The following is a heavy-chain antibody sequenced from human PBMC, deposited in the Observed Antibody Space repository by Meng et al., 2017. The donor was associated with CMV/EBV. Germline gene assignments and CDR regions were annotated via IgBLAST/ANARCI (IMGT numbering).Heavy chain of an antibody. V-gene: IGHV4-39*07. J-gene: IGHJ4*02. Sequence: GPLRLSCTVSGGSISSSSYYWGWIRQPPGKGLEWIGSIYYSGSTYYNPSLKSRVTISVDTSKNQFSLKLSSVTAADTAVYYCAAGTSPLSDYWGQGTLVTVSS. CDR3: AAGTSPLSDY. D-gene: IGHD6-13*01. CDR2: IYYSGST. CDR1: GGSISSSSYY.